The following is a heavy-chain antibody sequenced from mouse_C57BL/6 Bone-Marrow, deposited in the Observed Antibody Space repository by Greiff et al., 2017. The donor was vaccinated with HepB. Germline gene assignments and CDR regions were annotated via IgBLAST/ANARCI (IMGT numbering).Heavy chain of an antibody. J-gene: IGHJ4*01. Sequence: VQLVESGPELVKPGASVKISCKASGYAFSSSWMNWVKQRPGKGLEWIGRIYPGDGDTNYNGKFKGKATLTADKSSSTAYMQLSSLTSEDSAVYFCARSRQLRLLYAMDYWGQGTSVTVSS. V-gene: IGHV1-82*01. CDR1: GYAFSSSW. CDR2: IYPGDGDT. CDR3: ARSRQLRLLYAMDY. D-gene: IGHD3-2*02.